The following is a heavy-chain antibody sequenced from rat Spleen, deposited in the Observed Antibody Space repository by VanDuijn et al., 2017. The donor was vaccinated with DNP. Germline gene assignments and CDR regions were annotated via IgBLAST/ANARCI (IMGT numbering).Heavy chain of an antibody. D-gene: IGHD4-3*01. V-gene: IGHV4-2*01. Sequence: EVKLVESGGGLVQPGRSLKLSCAGSGFNFTDYWMGWGRQAPGKGLEWLGEINKDSSKIKYTPSLKDKLTISRDNAQNTLYLQMSRLGSEETATYYCARGPNFGSGPDFFDYWGQGVVVTVSS. CDR2: INKDSSKI. CDR1: GFNFTDYW. J-gene: IGHJ2*01. CDR3: ARGPNFGSGPDFFDY.